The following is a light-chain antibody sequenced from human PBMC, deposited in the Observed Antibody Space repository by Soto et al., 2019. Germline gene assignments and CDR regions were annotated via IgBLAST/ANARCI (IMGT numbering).Light chain of an antibody. V-gene: IGLV2-14*01. Sequence: QSVLSQPASVSGSPGQSITISCTGTSSDLGSYNFVSWYQHQPGKAPKLIIYEVNNRPSAISNRFSGSKSGNTASLTISGLQAEDEADFYCSSYTSSSTLVFGTGTKVTVL. CDR1: SSDLGSYNF. J-gene: IGLJ1*01. CDR2: EVN. CDR3: SSYTSSSTLV.